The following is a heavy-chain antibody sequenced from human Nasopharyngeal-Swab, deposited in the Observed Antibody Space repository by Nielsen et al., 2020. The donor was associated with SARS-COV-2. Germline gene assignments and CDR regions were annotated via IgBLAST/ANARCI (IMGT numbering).Heavy chain of an antibody. J-gene: IGHJ6*02. CDR3: ARGKTGILEWLLPDEMSYGMDV. D-gene: IGHD3-3*01. CDR2: IYHSGST. V-gene: IGHV4-4*02. Sequence: VCQAPGKGLEWIGEIYHSGSTNYNPSLKSRVTISVDKSKNQFSLKLSSVTAADTAVYYCARGKTGILEWLLPDEMSYGMDVWGQGTTVTVSS.